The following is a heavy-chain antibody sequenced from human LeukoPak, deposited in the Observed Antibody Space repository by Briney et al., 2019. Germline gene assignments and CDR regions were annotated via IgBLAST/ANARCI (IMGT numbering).Heavy chain of an antibody. D-gene: IGHD2-15*01. J-gene: IGHJ4*02. V-gene: IGHV4-39*07. Sequence: SETLSLTCTVSGVSISSSSYYWGWIRQPPGKGLEWIGSIYYSGSTYYNPSLKSRVTISVDTSKNQFSLKLSSVTAADTAVYYCARGVVAAPQTFDYWGQGTLVAVSS. CDR1: GVSISSSSYY. CDR3: ARGVVAAPQTFDY. CDR2: IYYSGST.